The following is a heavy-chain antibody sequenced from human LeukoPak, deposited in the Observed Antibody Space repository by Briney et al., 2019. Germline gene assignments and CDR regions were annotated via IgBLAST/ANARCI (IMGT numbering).Heavy chain of an antibody. Sequence: SETLSLTCAVYGASFSGYYWSWIRQPPGKGLEWIGEINHSGSTNYNPSLKSRVTISVDTSKNQFSLKLSSVTAADTAVYYCASSGSYYDYYYGMDVWGQGTTVTVSS. V-gene: IGHV4-34*01. CDR1: GASFSGYY. CDR2: INHSGST. D-gene: IGHD1-26*01. CDR3: ASSGSYYDYYYGMDV. J-gene: IGHJ6*02.